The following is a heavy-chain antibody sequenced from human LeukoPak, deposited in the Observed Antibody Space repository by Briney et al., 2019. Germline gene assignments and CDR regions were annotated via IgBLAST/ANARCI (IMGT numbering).Heavy chain of an antibody. CDR3: ARVPVVPAANFYWYFDL. V-gene: IGHV4-4*02. J-gene: IGHJ2*01. Sequence: SGTLSLTCAVSGGSISSSNWWSWVRQPPGKGLEWIGEIYHSGSINYNPSLKSRVTISVDKSKNQFSLKLSSVTAADTAVYYCARVPVVPAANFYWYFDLWGRGTLVTVSS. CDR2: IYHSGSI. D-gene: IGHD2-2*01. CDR1: GGSISSSNW.